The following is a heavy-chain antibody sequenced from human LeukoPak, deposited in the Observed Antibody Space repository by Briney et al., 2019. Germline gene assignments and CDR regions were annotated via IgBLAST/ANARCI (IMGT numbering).Heavy chain of an antibody. V-gene: IGHV3-30*02. CDR2: IRYDGNIK. J-gene: IGHJ4*02. CDR1: GFTFSSYA. CDR3: VKDNPLDY. Sequence: GGSLRLSCAASGFTFSSYAMSWVRQSPGKGLEWVAFIRYDGNIKFYADSMKGRFTISRDNSKNTLYLHINSLRPEDTALYYCVKDNPLDYWGQGTLVIVSS. D-gene: IGHD1-14*01.